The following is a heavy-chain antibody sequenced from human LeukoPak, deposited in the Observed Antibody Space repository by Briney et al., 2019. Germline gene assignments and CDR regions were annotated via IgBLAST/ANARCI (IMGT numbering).Heavy chain of an antibody. CDR1: GFTFSSYW. CDR3: AKQGAARGRIAVAGGDY. V-gene: IGHV3-7*03. J-gene: IGHJ4*02. CDR2: IRQDGSEK. D-gene: IGHD6-19*01. Sequence: GGSLRLSCAASGFTFSSYWMSWVRQAPGKGLEWVANIRQDGSEKYYVDSVKGRFTISRDNAKNSLYLQMNSLRAEDTAVYYCAKQGAARGRIAVAGGDYWGQGTLVTVSS.